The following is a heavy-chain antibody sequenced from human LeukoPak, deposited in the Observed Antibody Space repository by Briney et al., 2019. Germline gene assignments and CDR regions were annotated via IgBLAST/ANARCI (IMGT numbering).Heavy chain of an antibody. J-gene: IGHJ5*02. CDR1: GGTFSSYA. CDR2: IIPIFGTA. V-gene: IGHV1-69*05. D-gene: IGHD6-19*01. Sequence: ASVTVSFTASGGTFSSYAISWVRQAPGQGLEWMGGIIPIFGTANYAQKFQGRVTITTDESTSTAYMELSSLRSEDTAVYYCARDLGSSGWYDNWFDPWGQGTLVTVSS. CDR3: ARDLGSSGWYDNWFDP.